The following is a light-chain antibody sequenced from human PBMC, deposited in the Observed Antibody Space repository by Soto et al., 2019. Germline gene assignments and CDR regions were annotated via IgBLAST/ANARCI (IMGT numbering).Light chain of an antibody. CDR3: SSYTSSSSWV. CDR2: EVS. V-gene: IGLV2-14*01. J-gene: IGLJ3*02. CDR1: SSDVGGYNC. Sequence: QSVLTQPASVSGSPGQSITIPCTRTSSDVGGYNCVSWYQQHPGKAPKLLIYEVSNRPSGVSNRFSGSKSGNTVSLTISGLKAEDEADDYCSSYTSSSSWVFGGGTKRPS.